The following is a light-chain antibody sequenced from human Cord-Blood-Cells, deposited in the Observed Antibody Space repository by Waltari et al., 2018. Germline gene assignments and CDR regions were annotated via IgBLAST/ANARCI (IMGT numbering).Light chain of an antibody. CDR2: AAS. CDR1: QSISSY. CDR3: QQNCSTPRT. Sequence: ETQMTESPSSLSASVGDRATITSRRGQSISSYLNRYQQKPGKAPKLLIYAASSLQSGSPARFSGSGSGTDFTLTISSLQPEDFATYYCQQNCSTPRTFGPGTKVEI. V-gene: IGKV1-39*01. J-gene: IGKJ1*01.